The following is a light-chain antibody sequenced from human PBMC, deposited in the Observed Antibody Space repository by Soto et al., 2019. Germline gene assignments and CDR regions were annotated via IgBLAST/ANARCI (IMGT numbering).Light chain of an antibody. Sequence: QSVLTQPASVSGSPGQSITISCTGTSSDVGGYNYVSWYQQHPGKAPKLMIYDVSNRPSGVSNRFSGSKSGNTASLTISGLQAEDEADYYCSSYTSSSIPYGFGTGTKLTVL. J-gene: IGLJ1*01. CDR3: SSYTSSSIPYG. CDR2: DVS. CDR1: SSDVGGYNY. V-gene: IGLV2-14*01.